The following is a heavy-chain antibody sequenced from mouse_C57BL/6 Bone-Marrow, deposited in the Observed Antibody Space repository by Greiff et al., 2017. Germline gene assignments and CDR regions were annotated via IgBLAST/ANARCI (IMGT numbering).Heavy chain of an antibody. CDR3: AKKGIYYDYDAFYYYAMDY. Sequence: QVQLQQSGPGLVAPSQSLSITCTVSGFSLTSYGVSWVRQPPGKGLEWLGVIWGDGSTIYHSALISRLSISKDNSKSQVFLKLNSLQTDDTATYYCAKKGIYYDYDAFYYYAMDYWGQGTSVTVSS. CDR1: GFSLTSYG. V-gene: IGHV2-3*01. CDR2: IWGDGST. J-gene: IGHJ4*01. D-gene: IGHD2-4*01.